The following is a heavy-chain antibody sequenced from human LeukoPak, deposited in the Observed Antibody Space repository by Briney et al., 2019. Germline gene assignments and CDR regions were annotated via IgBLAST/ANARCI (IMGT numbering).Heavy chain of an antibody. D-gene: IGHD4-11*01. CDR2: ISWNSGSV. V-gene: IGHV3-9*01. Sequence: GRSLRLSCVASGFTFDDYAMHWVRQAPGKGLEWVSGISWNSGSVDYADSVKGRFTISRDNAKNSLYLQMNSLRPEDTALYYCTKDTDPTGTFDYWGQGTLVTVSS. CDR3: TKDTDPTGTFDY. CDR1: GFTFDDYA. J-gene: IGHJ4*02.